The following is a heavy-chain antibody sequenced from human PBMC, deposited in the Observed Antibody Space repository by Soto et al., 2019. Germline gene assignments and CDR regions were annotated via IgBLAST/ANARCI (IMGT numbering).Heavy chain of an antibody. Sequence: SETLSLTCAVYGGSFSGYYWSWIRQPPGKGLEWIGEINHSGSTNYNPSLKSRVTISVDTSKNQFSLKLSSVTAADTAVYYCGRGVGPAASYYYYYYGMDVWGQGTTVTVSS. V-gene: IGHV4-34*01. J-gene: IGHJ6*02. CDR2: INHSGST. CDR3: GRGVGPAASYYYYYYGMDV. CDR1: GGSFSGYY. D-gene: IGHD2-2*01.